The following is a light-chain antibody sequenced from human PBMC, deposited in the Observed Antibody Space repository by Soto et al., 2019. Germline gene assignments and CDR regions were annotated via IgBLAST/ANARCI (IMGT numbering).Light chain of an antibody. CDR2: EDN. CDR1: SGSIASNY. Sequence: NFMLTQPHSVSASPGKTVTISCTGSSGSIASNYVQWYQQRPGSAPTTVIYEDNQRPSGVPDRFSGSIDSSSNSASLTISGLKTEDEADYYCQSYDSTPFGGGTKLTVL. CDR3: QSYDSTP. J-gene: IGLJ3*02. V-gene: IGLV6-57*02.